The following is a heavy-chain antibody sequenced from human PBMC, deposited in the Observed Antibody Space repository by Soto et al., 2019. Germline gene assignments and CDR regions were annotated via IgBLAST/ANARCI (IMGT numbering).Heavy chain of an antibody. CDR2: IYNSVST. J-gene: IGHJ4*02. CDR3: ARGPPFDY. V-gene: IGHV4-59*01. Sequence: SETLSLTRTVSGDSISNSYWSWIRQPPGKDLEWIAFIYNSVSTNYNPSLKSRVTISVDTSKNQFSLKLNSVTAADTAVYFCARGPPFDYWGQGTLVTVS. CDR1: GDSISNSY.